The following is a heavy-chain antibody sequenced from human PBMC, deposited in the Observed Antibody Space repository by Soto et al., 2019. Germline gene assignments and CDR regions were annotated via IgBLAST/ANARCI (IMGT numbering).Heavy chain of an antibody. Sequence: QVQLVQSGAEVKKPGASVKVSCKASGYTFTSYDIIWVRQATGQGLEWMGWMNPSTGNTDSAEKFQGRLTMTRNTSISTVYMELSSLSFEDTAVYYWARGRIIVAGGFDPWGQGTLVTGSS. CDR3: ARGRIIVAGGFDP. CDR1: GYTFTSYD. V-gene: IGHV1-8*01. CDR2: MNPSTGNT. J-gene: IGHJ5*02. D-gene: IGHD6-19*01.